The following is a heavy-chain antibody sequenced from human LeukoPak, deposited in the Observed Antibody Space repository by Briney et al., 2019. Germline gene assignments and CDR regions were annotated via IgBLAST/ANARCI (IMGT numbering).Heavy chain of an antibody. CDR2: IRYDGSNT. J-gene: IGHJ4*02. V-gene: IGHV3-30*02. CDR1: GFILSTHG. CDR3: AKAGSIRFDY. D-gene: IGHD1-26*01. Sequence: PGGSLRLSCTASGFILSTHGMHWVRQAPGKGLEWVALIRYDGSNTYYADSVKGRFTISRDNSKNTLYLQMNSLRAEDTAVYYCAKAGSIRFDYWGQGTLITVSS.